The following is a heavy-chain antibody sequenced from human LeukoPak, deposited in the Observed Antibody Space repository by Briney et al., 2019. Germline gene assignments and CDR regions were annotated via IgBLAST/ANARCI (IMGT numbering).Heavy chain of an antibody. CDR1: GYTFTSYG. Sequence: ASVKVSCKASGYTFTSYGINWVRQATGQGLEWMGWMNPNSGNTGYAQKFQGRVTITRNTSISTAYMELSSLRSEDTAVYYCAFQGYYDILTGYYLRPYFDYWGQGTLVTVSS. J-gene: IGHJ4*02. CDR2: MNPNSGNT. V-gene: IGHV1-8*03. CDR3: AFQGYYDILTGYYLRPYFDY. D-gene: IGHD3-9*01.